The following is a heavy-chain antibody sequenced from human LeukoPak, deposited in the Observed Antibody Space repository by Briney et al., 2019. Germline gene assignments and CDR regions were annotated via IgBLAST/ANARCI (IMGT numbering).Heavy chain of an antibody. CDR1: GASITSYY. Sequence: SETLSLTCTASGASITSYYWNWVRQPPGKGLEWIGYIHHSGNANYNPSHNSRLTMSVDTSTNHFSLKLTSVTAADAAVYYCARWSSSWDAFDIWGQGTMVTVSS. J-gene: IGHJ3*02. CDR2: IHHSGNA. D-gene: IGHD6-13*01. CDR3: ARWSSSWDAFDI. V-gene: IGHV4-59*01.